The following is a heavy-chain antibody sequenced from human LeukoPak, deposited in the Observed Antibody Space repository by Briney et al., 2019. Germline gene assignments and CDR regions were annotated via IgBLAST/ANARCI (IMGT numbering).Heavy chain of an antibody. CDR1: GGSFSGYY. CDR3: ARNYVSYYFDY. J-gene: IGHJ4*02. D-gene: IGHD1-7*01. Sequence: SETLSLTCAVYGGSFSGYYWSWIRQPPGKGLEWIGEINHSGSTNYNPSLKSRVTISVDTSKNQFSLELSSVTAADTAVYYCARNYVSYYFDYWGQGTLVTVSS. V-gene: IGHV4-34*01. CDR2: INHSGST.